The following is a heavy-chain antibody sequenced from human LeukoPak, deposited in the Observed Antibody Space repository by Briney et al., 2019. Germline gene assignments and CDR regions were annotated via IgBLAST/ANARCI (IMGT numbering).Heavy chain of an antibody. D-gene: IGHD6-25*01. CDR3: AKTGPPTGYFAYYGMDV. Sequence: GGSLRLSCAASGFTFSSYGMHWVRQATGKGLEWVAVISYDGSIKKYADSVRGRFTISRDKAKNTLFLQMDSLRPQDTAVYYCAKTGPPTGYFAYYGMDVWGQGTTVTVSS. CDR1: GFTFSSYG. CDR2: ISYDGSIK. V-gene: IGHV3-30*18. J-gene: IGHJ6*02.